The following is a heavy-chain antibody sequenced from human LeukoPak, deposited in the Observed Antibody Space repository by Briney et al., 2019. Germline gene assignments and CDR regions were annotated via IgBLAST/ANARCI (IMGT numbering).Heavy chain of an antibody. J-gene: IGHJ4*02. CDR2: IYYSGST. CDR1: GGSISSSSYY. D-gene: IGHD6-19*01. V-gene: IGHV4-39*07. Sequence: SETLSLTCTVSGGSISSSSYYWGWIRQPPGKGLEWIGSIYYSGSTYYNPSLKSRVTISVDTSKNQFSLKLNSVTATDTAVYYCAREYSSGYHYLDYWGQGTLVTVSS. CDR3: AREYSSGYHYLDY.